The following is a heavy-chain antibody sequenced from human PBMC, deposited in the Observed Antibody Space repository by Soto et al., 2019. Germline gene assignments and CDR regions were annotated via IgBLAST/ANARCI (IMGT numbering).Heavy chain of an antibody. D-gene: IGHD5-12*01. CDR2: ISSSSSYT. V-gene: IGHV3-11*06. CDR1: GFTFSDYY. CDR3: ARFGSGYDSDY. Sequence: GGSLRLSCAASGFTFSDYYMSWIRQAPGKGLEWVSYISSSSSYTNYADSVKGRFTISRDNAKNSLYLQMSSLRAEDTAVCYCARFGSGYDSDYWGQGTLVTVSS. J-gene: IGHJ4*02.